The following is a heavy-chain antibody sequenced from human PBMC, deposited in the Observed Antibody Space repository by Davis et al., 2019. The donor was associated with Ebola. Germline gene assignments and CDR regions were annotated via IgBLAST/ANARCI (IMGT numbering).Heavy chain of an antibody. D-gene: IGHD5-12*01. Sequence: SGPTLVKPTQTLTLTCTFSGFSLSTSGMRVSWIRQPPGKALEWLARLDWDDDKFYSTSLTTRLTISKDTSKNQVVLTMTNMDPVDTATYYCAHTRGIVATTYYFDYWGQGTLVTVSS. CDR1: GFSLSTSGMR. V-gene: IGHV2-70*04. CDR2: LDWDDDK. CDR3: AHTRGIVATTYYFDY. J-gene: IGHJ4*02.